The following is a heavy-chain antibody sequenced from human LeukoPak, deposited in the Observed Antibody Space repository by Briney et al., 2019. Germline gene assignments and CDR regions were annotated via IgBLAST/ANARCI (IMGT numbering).Heavy chain of an antibody. J-gene: IGHJ4*02. Sequence: GGSLRLSFAATGFTLSSYAMSGVRQAPGRGLEWVSASSASGGSSYYAGAVKGRFTISRDNSKNTLYLQMNSLRAEDTAVYYCAKVPPGSGFLFDYWGQGTLVTVSS. CDR3: AKVPPGSGFLFDY. D-gene: IGHD3-22*01. V-gene: IGHV3-23*01. CDR2: SSASGGSS. CDR1: GFTLSSYA.